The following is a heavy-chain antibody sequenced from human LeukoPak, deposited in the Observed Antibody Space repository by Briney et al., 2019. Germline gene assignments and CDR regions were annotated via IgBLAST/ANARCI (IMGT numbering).Heavy chain of an antibody. CDR2: IYPGDSDT. J-gene: IGHJ3*02. CDR1: GYSFTSYW. D-gene: IGHD3-22*01. Sequence: PGESLKISCKVSGYSFTSYWIGWVRQMPGKGLEWMGSIYPGDSDTRYSPSFQGQVTISADKSISTAYLQWSSLKASDTAMYYCARRKYYYDSSQTTHAFDIWGQGTMVTVSS. CDR3: ARRKYYYDSSQTTHAFDI. V-gene: IGHV5-51*01.